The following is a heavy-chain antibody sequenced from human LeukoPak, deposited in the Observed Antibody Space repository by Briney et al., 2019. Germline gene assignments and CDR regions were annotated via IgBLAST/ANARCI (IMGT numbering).Heavy chain of an antibody. CDR1: GFTFSSYA. Sequence: GGSLRLSCAATGFTFSSYAMTWVRQAPGKGLEWVSGISGSGDTTYYADSVKGRFTISRDNSKNTLYLQMNSLRAEDTAIYYCAKDRISTSGTADYWGQGTLVTVSS. CDR2: ISGSGDTT. J-gene: IGHJ4*02. V-gene: IGHV3-23*01. CDR3: AKDRISTSGTADY. D-gene: IGHD6-13*01.